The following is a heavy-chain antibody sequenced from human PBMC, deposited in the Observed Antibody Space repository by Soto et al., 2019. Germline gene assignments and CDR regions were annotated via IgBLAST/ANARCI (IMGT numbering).Heavy chain of an antibody. Sequence: GGSLSLSCAASGFTFSSYAMSWVRQAPGKGLEWVSAISGSGGSTYYADSVKGRFTISRDNSKNTLYLQMNSLRAEDTAVYYCATGSTFYYALDYWGQGTLVTVSS. CDR3: ATGSTFYYALDY. J-gene: IGHJ4*02. CDR2: ISGSGGST. V-gene: IGHV3-23*01. CDR1: GFTFSSYA. D-gene: IGHD3-10*01.